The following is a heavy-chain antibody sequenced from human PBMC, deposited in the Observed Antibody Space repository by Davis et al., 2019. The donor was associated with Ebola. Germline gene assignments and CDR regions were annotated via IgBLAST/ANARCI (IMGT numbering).Heavy chain of an antibody. CDR1: GFTFSSSW. V-gene: IGHV3-7*03. Sequence: PGGSLRLSCVASGFTFSSSWMHLVRQAPGKGLEWVAGIRHDDNEKRYVDSVKGRFTISRDTAKNSVFLQMNSLRPEDTAVYYCARSIVGAGCLDYRGQGTLATVSS. J-gene: IGHJ4*02. CDR2: IRHDDNEK. D-gene: IGHD3-10*01. CDR3: ARSIVGAGCLDY.